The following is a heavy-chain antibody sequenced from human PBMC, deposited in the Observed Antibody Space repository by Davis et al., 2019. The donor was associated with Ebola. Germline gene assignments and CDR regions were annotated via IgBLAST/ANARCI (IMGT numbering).Heavy chain of an antibody. CDR2: IIPILGIA. CDR3: AKVIHGDFYYHGMDV. V-gene: IGHV1-69*04. Sequence: AASVKVSCKASGGTLSSYAISWVRQAPGQGLEWMGRIIPILGIANYAQKFQGRVTITADKFPSTVYMELSSLRSEDAAVNYRAKVIHGDFYYHGMDVWGQGTTVTVSS. J-gene: IGHJ6*02. CDR1: GGTLSSYA. D-gene: IGHD4-17*01.